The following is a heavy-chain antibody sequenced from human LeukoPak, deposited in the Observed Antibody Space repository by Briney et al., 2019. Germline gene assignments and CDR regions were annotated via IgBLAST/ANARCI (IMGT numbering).Heavy chain of an antibody. D-gene: IGHD4-23*01. CDR1: GYTFTSYG. CDR2: ISAYNGNT. Sequence: GASVKVSCKASGYTFTSYGISWVRQAPGQGLEWMGWISAYNGNTNYAQKLQGRVTMTRNTSISTAYMELSSLRSEDTAVYYCARGWGNADAFDIWGQGTMVTVSS. CDR3: ARGWGNADAFDI. V-gene: IGHV1-18*01. J-gene: IGHJ3*02.